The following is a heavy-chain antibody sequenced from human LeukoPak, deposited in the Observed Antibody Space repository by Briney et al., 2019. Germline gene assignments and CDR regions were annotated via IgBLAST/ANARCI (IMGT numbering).Heavy chain of an antibody. J-gene: IGHJ4*02. D-gene: IGHD3-22*01. CDR2: IFPSGGEI. CDR3: ARGPTAYYYDSSGYSD. V-gene: IGHV3-23*01. Sequence: PGGSLRLSCEASGFTFSTFAMIWVRQPPGKGLEWVSSIFPSGGEIHYADSVRGRFTISRDNSKSALSLQMNSLRAEDTAVYYCARGPTAYYYDSSGYSDWGQGTLVTVSS. CDR1: GFTFSTFA.